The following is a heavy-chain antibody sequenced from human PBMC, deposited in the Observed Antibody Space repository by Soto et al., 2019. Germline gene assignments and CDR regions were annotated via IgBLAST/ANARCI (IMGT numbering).Heavy chain of an antibody. CDR1: GGSISSSHW. J-gene: IGHJ5*02. CDR2: IYHSGST. Sequence: KTSETLSLTCAVSGGSISSSHWWSWVRQPPGKGLEWIGEIYHSGSTNYNPSLKSRATISVDKSKNQFSLKLSSVTAADTAVYYYALRFFASWFDPWGQGTLVTVSS. D-gene: IGHD3-3*01. V-gene: IGHV4-4*02. CDR3: ALRFFASWFDP.